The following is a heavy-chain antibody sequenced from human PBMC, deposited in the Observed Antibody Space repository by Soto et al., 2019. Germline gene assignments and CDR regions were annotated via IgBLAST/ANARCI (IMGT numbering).Heavy chain of an antibody. V-gene: IGHV4-39*02. CDR3: AREIAVTTFDPSKMGWFDP. J-gene: IGHJ5*02. Sequence: QLQLQESGPGLVKPSETLSLTCTVSGGSISSSSYYWGWIRQPPGKGLEWIGSIYYSGSTYYNPSLKSRVTIYVDTSKNQFSLKLSSVTAADTAVYYCAREIAVTTFDPSKMGWFDPWGQGTLVTVSS. D-gene: IGHD4-17*01. CDR2: IYYSGST. CDR1: GGSISSSSYY.